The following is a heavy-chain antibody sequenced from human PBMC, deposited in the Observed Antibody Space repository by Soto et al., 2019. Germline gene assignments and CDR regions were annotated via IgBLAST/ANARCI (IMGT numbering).Heavy chain of an antibody. CDR2: INHSGST. Sequence: SDTLSLTCAVYGGSFSGYYLSWIRQPPGKGLEWIGEINHSGSTNYNPSLKSRVTISVDTSKNQFSLKLSSVTAADTAVYYCARVRTLINDYIWGSYRYYDAFDIWGQGTMVTVSS. D-gene: IGHD3-16*02. CDR1: GGSFSGYY. V-gene: IGHV4-34*01. J-gene: IGHJ3*02. CDR3: ARVRTLINDYIWGSYRYYDAFDI.